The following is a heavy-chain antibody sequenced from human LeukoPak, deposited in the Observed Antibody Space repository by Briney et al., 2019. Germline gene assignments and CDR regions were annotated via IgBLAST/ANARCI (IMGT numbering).Heavy chain of an antibody. D-gene: IGHD7-27*01. V-gene: IGHV1-2*02. CDR2: INPNSGGT. Sequence: ASVKVSCKASGYTFTSYDVNWVRQAPGQGLEWMGWINPNSGGTNYAQTFQGRVTMTRDTSISTAYMELSSLRSDDTAVYYCATLGWDAFDIWGRGTMVTVSS. CDR3: ATLGWDAFDI. J-gene: IGHJ3*02. CDR1: GYTFTSYD.